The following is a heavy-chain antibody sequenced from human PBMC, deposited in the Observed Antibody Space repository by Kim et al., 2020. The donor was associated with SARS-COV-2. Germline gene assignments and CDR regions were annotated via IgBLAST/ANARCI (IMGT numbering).Heavy chain of an antibody. D-gene: IGHD3-3*01. Sequence: GVLRLSCTASGFIFGDYAMSWVRQAPGKGLEWVGFIRSKAYGGTTEYAASVKGRFTISRDDSKSIAYLQMNSLKTEDTAVYYCTRHDFWSAYYFDYWGQGTLVTVSS. CDR2: IRSKAYGGTT. V-gene: IGHV3-49*04. J-gene: IGHJ4*02. CDR1: GFIFGDYA. CDR3: TRHDFWSAYYFDY.